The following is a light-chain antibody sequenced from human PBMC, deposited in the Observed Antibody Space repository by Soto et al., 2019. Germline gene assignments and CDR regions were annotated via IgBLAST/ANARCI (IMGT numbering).Light chain of an antibody. CDR2: RIF. CDR3: LQHYSWPWT. CDR1: QSVSGY. J-gene: IGKJ1*01. Sequence: EIVMTQSPGTVSVFPGETVTLSCRASQSVSGYLDWFHQKPGQAPRLVLLRIFTRAIGVPARFSGSGSETEFTLTIIGRQSEDSGVYYCLQHYSWPWTFGQGTKVEIK. V-gene: IGKV3-15*01.